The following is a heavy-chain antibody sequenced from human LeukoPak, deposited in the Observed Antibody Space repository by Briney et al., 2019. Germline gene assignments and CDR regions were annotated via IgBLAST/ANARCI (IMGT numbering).Heavy chain of an antibody. Sequence: SETLSLTCAVYGGSFSGYYWSWIRQPPGKGLEWIGEINHSGSTNYNPSLKSRVTISVDTSKNQFSLKLSSVTAADTAVYYCARHDYYDSSGHDAFDIWGQGTMVTVSS. CDR3: ARHDYYDSSGHDAFDI. CDR2: INHSGST. J-gene: IGHJ3*02. CDR1: GGSFSGYY. V-gene: IGHV4-34*01. D-gene: IGHD3-22*01.